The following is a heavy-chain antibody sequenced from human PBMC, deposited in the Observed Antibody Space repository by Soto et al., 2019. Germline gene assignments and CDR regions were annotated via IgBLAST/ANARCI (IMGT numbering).Heavy chain of an antibody. D-gene: IGHD6-6*01. V-gene: IGHV3-9*01. CDR3: AKDGSSSFWAAFDY. Sequence: VQLVESGGGLVQPGRSLRLSCAASGFTFDDYAMHWVRQAPGKGLEWVSGISWNSGSIGYADSVKGRFTISRDNAKNSLYLQMNSLRAEDTALYYCAKDGSSSFWAAFDYWGQGTLVTVSS. CDR1: GFTFDDYA. J-gene: IGHJ4*02. CDR2: ISWNSGSI.